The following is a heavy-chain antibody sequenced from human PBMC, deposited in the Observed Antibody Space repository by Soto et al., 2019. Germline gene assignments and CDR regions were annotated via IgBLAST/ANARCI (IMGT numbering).Heavy chain of an antibody. Sequence: EVQPVESGGGLVQPGGSLRLSCTASGFTFSSLSMHWVRQAPGKRLEHVSTIGDNADNTYYADSVKGRFTISRDNSINTLYLHMGSLRAEDMAVYYCVRDLFGYDYWGQGTLVTVSA. CDR3: VRDLFGYDY. V-gene: IGHV3-64*07. CDR1: GFTFSSLS. J-gene: IGHJ4*02. D-gene: IGHD6-25*01. CDR2: IGDNADNT.